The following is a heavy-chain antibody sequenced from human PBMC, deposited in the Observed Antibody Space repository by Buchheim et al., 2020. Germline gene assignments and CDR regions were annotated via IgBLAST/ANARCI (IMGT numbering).Heavy chain of an antibody. CDR1: GFTFSSYW. V-gene: IGHV3-7*01. D-gene: IGHD5-18*01. CDR2: IKQDGSEK. J-gene: IGHJ4*02. Sequence: EVQLVESGGGLVQPGGSLRLSCAASGFTFSSYWMSWVRQAPGKGLEWVANIKQDGSEKYHVDSVKGRFTISRDNAKNSLYLQMNSLRAEDTAVYYCARGEPRYSYGPANFDYWGQGTL. CDR3: ARGEPRYSYGPANFDY.